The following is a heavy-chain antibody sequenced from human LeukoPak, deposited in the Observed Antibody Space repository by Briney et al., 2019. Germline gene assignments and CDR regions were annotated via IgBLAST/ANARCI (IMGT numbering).Heavy chain of an antibody. V-gene: IGHV4-39*01. J-gene: IGHJ4*02. Sequence: PSGTLSLTCTVSGGSISSSSAYWGWIRQPPGKGLEWIGSIYYSKNTYYNPSLKSRVTISADTSKNQFPLTLGSVSATDTAVYYCVSPRGFSYGYFDYWGQGTLVTVSS. CDR3: VSPRGFSYGYFDY. CDR1: GGSISSSSAY. D-gene: IGHD5-18*01. CDR2: IYYSKNT.